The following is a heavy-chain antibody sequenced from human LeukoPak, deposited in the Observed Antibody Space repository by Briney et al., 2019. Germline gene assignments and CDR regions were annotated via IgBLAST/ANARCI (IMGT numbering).Heavy chain of an antibody. CDR3: ASPPIVAGSTGWEDWYFDL. CDR2: IIPIFGTA. D-gene: IGHD6-25*01. J-gene: IGHJ2*01. CDR1: GGTFSSYA. V-gene: IGHV1-69*05. Sequence: ASVTVSCKASGGTFSSYAISWVRQAPGQGLEWMGGIIPIFGTANYAQKFQGRVTITTDESTSTAYMELSSLRSEDTAVYYCASPPIVAGSTGWEDWYFDLWGRGTLVTVSS.